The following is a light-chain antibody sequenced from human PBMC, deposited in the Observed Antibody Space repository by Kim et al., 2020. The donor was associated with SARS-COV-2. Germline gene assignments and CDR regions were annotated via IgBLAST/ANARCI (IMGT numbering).Light chain of an antibody. CDR1: QSVSSSY. V-gene: IGKV3-20*01. CDR2: GAS. Sequence: EIVLTQSPGTLSLSPGERATLSCRASQSVSSSYLAWYQQKPGQAPRLLIYGASSRATGTPDRFSGSGSGTDFTLTISRLEPEDFAVYYCQQYGSSPPLTFGGGTKVYIK. CDR3: QQYGSSPPLT. J-gene: IGKJ4*01.